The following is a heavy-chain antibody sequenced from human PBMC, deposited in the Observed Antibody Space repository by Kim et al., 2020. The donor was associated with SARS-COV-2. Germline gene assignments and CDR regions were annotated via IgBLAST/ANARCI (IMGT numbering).Heavy chain of an antibody. Sequence: GGSLRLSCAASGFTFSSYGMHWVRQAPGKGLEWVAVISYDGSNKYYADSVKGRFTISRDNSKNTLYLQMNSLRAEDTAVYYCAKDQNPDYGLYYYYGMDVWRRGTRVTVSS. D-gene: IGHD4-17*01. CDR2: ISYDGSNK. CDR3: AKDQNPDYGLYYYYGMDV. V-gene: IGHV3-30*18. CDR1: GFTFSSYG. J-gene: IGHJ6*04.